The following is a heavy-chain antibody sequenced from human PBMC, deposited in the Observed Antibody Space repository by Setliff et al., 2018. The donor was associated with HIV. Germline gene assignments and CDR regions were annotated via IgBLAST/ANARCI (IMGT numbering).Heavy chain of an antibody. CDR1: GGTFSTYA. CDR3: ARDPVSDNSATPYYFDY. Sequence: SVKVSCKASGGTFSTYAISWVRQAPGQGLEWMGGIIPIFGTANYDQRFQGRVTITADETTSTAYMELSSLRSEYTAVYFCARDPVSDNSATPYYFDYWGQGTLVTVSS. V-gene: IGHV1-69*13. J-gene: IGHJ4*02. D-gene: IGHD2-21*01. CDR2: IIPIFGTA.